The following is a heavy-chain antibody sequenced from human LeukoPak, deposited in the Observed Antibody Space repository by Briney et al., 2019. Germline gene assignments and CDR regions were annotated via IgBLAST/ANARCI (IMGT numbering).Heavy chain of an antibody. CDR2: ISSSSTI. CDR1: GFSFSSYG. V-gene: IGHV3-48*01. J-gene: IGHJ4*02. Sequence: PGGSLRLSCAASGFSFSSYGMTWVRQAPGKGLEWVSYISSSSTIYYADSVKGRFTISRDNAKNSLYLQMNSLRAEDTAVYYCAITRPLRWPSYGTDYWGQGTLVTVSS. D-gene: IGHD4-23*01. CDR3: AITRPLRWPSYGTDY.